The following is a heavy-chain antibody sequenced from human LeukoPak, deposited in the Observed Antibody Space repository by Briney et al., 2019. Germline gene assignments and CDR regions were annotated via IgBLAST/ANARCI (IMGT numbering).Heavy chain of an antibody. D-gene: IGHD1/OR15-1a*01. CDR3: ARVEARLTGTADY. CDR1: SGSISSSSYY. V-gene: IGHV4-39*07. Sequence: SETLSLTCTVPSGSISSSSYYWGWIRQPPGKGLQWIGTIYYSGSTYYNPSLKSRVTISVDTSKNQFSLKLSSVTAADTAVYYCARVEARLTGTADYWGQGTLVTVSS. CDR2: IYYSGST. J-gene: IGHJ4*02.